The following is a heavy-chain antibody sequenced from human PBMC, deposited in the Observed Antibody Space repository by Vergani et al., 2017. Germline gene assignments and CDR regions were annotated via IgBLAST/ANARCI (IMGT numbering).Heavy chain of an antibody. Sequence: EVQLVESGGGLVKPGGSLRLPPAASGFTFSSYSMNWVRQAPGKGLEWVSSISSSSSYIYYADSVKGRFTISRDNAKNSLYLQMNSLRAEDTAVYYCARGVFYYDSSGYYSGFFDYWGQGTLVAVSS. CDR2: ISSSSSYI. CDR1: GFTFSSYS. CDR3: ARGVFYYDSSGYYSGFFDY. V-gene: IGHV3-21*01. J-gene: IGHJ4*02. D-gene: IGHD3-22*01.